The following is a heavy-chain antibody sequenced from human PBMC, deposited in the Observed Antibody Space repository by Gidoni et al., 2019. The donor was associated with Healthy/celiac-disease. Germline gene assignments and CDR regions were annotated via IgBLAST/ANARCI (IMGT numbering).Heavy chain of an antibody. J-gene: IGHJ4*02. D-gene: IGHD1-26*01. CDR3: ARDDDSGSYMGTTFDY. CDR1: GFTFSSDS. CDR2: ISSSSSTI. Sequence: EVQLLESGGGLVQPGGSLRLACAASGFTFSSDSMNWVRQAPGKGLEWVSYISSSSSTIYYADSVKGRFTISRDNAKNSLYLQMNSLRAEDTAVYYCARDDDSGSYMGTTFDYWGQGTLVTVSS. V-gene: IGHV3-48*01.